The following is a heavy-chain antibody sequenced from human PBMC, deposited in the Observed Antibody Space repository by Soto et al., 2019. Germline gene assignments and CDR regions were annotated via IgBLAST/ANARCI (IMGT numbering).Heavy chain of an antibody. D-gene: IGHD3-22*01. J-gene: IGHJ5*02. V-gene: IGHV2-5*01. CDR2: IYWNDDK. Sequence: SGPTLVNPTQTLTLTCTFSGFSLSTSGVGVGWIRQPPGKALEWLALIYWNDDKRYSPSLKSRLTITKDTSKNQVVLTMTNMDPVDTATYYCAHSFISVTNYYDSSGYYHWFDPWGQGTLVTVSS. CDR1: GFSLSTSGVG. CDR3: AHSFISVTNYYDSSGYYHWFDP.